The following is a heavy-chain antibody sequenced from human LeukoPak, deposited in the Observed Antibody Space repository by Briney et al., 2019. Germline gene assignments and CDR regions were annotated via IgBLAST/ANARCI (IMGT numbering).Heavy chain of an antibody. CDR1: GGSISSYY. D-gene: IGHD5-12*01. Sequence: SETLSLTCTVSGGSISSYYWSWIRQPPGKGLEWIGYIYYSGSTNYNPSLKSRVTISVDTSKNQFSLNLSSVTAADTAVYYCARDQGGYGALDYWGQGTLVTVSS. CDR2: IYYSGST. V-gene: IGHV4-59*12. J-gene: IGHJ4*02. CDR3: ARDQGGYGALDY.